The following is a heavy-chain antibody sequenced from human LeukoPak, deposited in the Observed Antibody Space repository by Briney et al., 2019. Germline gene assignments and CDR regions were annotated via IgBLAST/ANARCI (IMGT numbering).Heavy chain of an antibody. J-gene: IGHJ4*02. CDR3: TTTDDILTGYYSPFDY. V-gene: IGHV1-24*01. CDR1: GYTLTELS. CDR2: FDPEDGET. D-gene: IGHD3-9*01. Sequence: ASVKVSCKVSGYTLTELSMHWVRQAPGKGLEWMGGFDPEDGETIYAQKFQGRVTITRDTSASTAYMELSSLRSEDTAVYYCTTTDDILTGYYSPFDYWGQGTLVTVSS.